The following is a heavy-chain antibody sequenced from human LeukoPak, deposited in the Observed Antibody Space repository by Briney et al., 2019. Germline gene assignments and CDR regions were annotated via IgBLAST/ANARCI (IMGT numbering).Heavy chain of an antibody. Sequence: SETLSLTCTVAGGSISSYYWSWIRQPPGKGLEWIGYIYYSGSTNYNPSLKSRVTISVDTSKNQFSLKLSSATAADTAVYYCAGELRYFDWLSRNWFDPWGQGTLVTVSS. CDR2: IYYSGST. CDR1: GGSISSYY. V-gene: IGHV4-59*01. D-gene: IGHD3-9*01. J-gene: IGHJ5*02. CDR3: AGELRYFDWLSRNWFDP.